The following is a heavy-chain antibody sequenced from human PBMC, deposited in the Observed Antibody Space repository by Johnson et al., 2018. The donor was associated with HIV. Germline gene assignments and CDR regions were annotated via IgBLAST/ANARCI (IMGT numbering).Heavy chain of an antibody. D-gene: IGHD3-22*01. CDR2: LNWNGDRT. V-gene: IGHV3-20*04. CDR1: GFTFDDYG. J-gene: IGHJ3*02. CDR3: AKVGEGYYESSGYDAFDI. Sequence: VQLVESGGGVVRPGGSLRLSCAVSGFTFDDYGMSWVRQAPGKGLEWVSGLNWNGDRTGYADSVKGRFTISRDNSKNTLYLQMNSLGAEDTAVDYCAKVGEGYYESSGYDAFDIWGQGTMVTVSS.